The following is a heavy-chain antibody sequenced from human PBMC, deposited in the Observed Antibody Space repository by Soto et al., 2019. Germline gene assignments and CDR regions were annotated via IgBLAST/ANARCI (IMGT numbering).Heavy chain of an antibody. J-gene: IGHJ4*02. V-gene: IGHV3-21*06. CDR2: ISSTTNYI. CDR1: GFTFTRYS. Sequence: EVQLVESGGGLVKPGGSLRLSCAASGFTFTRYSMNWVRQAPGKGLELVSSISSTTNYIYYGDSMKGRFTISRDNAKNSLYLEMNSLIAEDTAVYYCAIESEDLTSNFDYWGQGTLVTVSS. CDR3: AIESEDLTSNFDY.